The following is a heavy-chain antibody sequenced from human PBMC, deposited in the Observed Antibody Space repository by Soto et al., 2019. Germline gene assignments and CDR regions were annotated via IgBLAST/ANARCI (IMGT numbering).Heavy chain of an antibody. CDR2: IYYGGST. D-gene: IGHD6-13*01. Sequence: NPSETLSLTCTVSGGSISSYYWNWIRQPPGKGLEWIGYIYYGGSTTYNPSLKSRVTISVDTSKNQFSLKLDSVTAADTAVYYCAGSPYYYYGMDVWGQGTSVTVSS. J-gene: IGHJ6*02. V-gene: IGHV4-59*01. CDR3: AGSPYYYYGMDV. CDR1: GGSISSYY.